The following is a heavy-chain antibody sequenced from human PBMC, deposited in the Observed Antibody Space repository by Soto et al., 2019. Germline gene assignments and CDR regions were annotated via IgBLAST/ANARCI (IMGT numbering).Heavy chain of an antibody. J-gene: IGHJ6*02. Sequence: GESLKISCKGTGYNFGGYWIGWVRQLPGKGLEWMGRIDPSDSYTNYSPSFQGHVTISADKSISTAYLQWSSLKASDTAMYYCRVATIYGMDVWGQGTTVTVSS. CDR3: RVATIYGMDV. D-gene: IGHD5-12*01. CDR2: IDPSDSYT. CDR1: GYNFGGYW. V-gene: IGHV5-10-1*01.